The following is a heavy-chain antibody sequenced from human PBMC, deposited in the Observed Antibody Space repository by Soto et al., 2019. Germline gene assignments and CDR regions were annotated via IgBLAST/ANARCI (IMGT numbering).Heavy chain of an antibody. V-gene: IGHV3-15*01. CDR1: GFTFSNAW. J-gene: IGHJ4*02. CDR2: IKGEADGGTT. CDR3: TTDLVDLYYYDSSGYYDY. Sequence: GGSLRLSCAASGFTFSNAWMSWVRQAPGKGLEWVGRIKGEADGGTTDYAAPVKGRISISRDDSKNTLYLQMNSLKTEDTAVYYCTTDLVDLYYYDSSGYYDYWGQGTLVTVSS. D-gene: IGHD3-22*01.